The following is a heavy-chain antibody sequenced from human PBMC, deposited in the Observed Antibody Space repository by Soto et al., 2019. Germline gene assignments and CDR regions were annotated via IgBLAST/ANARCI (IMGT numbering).Heavy chain of an antibody. V-gene: IGHV1-58*01. CDR3: ASHPSSWYGRDFDY. CDR2: IVVGSGNT. D-gene: IGHD6-13*01. J-gene: IGHJ4*02. Sequence: QMQLVQSGPEVKKPGTSVKVSCKASGFTFTSSAVQWVRQARGQRLEWIGWIVVGSGNTNYAQKFQGRVTITADESTSTAYMELSSLRSEDTAVYYCASHPSSWYGRDFDYWGQGTLVTVSS. CDR1: GFTFTSSA.